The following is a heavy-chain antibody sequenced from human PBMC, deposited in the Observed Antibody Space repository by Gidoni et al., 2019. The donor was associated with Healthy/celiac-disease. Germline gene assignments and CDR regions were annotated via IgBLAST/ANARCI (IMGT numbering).Heavy chain of an antibody. CDR2: INHSGST. J-gene: IGHJ4*02. CDR3: ARGSLRLATGY. CDR1: GGSFRGYY. V-gene: IGHV4-34*01. Sequence: QVQLQQGGAGLVKPSATLSLTCAVDGGSFRGYYWSWIRQPPGKGLEWIGEINHSGSTNYNPSLKSRVTISVDTSKNQFSLKLSSVTAADTAVYYCARGSLRLATGYWGQGTLVTVSS. D-gene: IGHD5-12*01.